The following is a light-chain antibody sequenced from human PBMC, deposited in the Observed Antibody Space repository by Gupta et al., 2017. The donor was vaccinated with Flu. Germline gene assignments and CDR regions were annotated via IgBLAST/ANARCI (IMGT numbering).Light chain of an antibody. CDR3: SSYSSTNTLV. Sequence: SITISCTGTSSDVGGYNYVAWYQQHPGKAPQLIIYDVRDRPSGVSNRFAGSKSGSTASLTISGLQAEDETDYYCSSYSSTNTLVFGTGTKVTVL. V-gene: IGLV2-14*04. CDR1: SSDVGGYNY. CDR2: DVR. J-gene: IGLJ1*01.